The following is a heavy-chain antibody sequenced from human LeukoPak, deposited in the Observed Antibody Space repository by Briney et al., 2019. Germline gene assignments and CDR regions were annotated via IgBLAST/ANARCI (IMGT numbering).Heavy chain of an antibody. D-gene: IGHD3/OR15-3a*01. CDR3: ARDPQTYDFSDY. CDR1: GFTFSNYW. Sequence: GGSLRLSCAASGFTFSNYWMHWVRQAPGKGLVWVSRITTDGSSTSYADSVKGRFTISRDNAKNTLYLQMNSLSAEDTAVYYCARDPQTYDFSDYWGQGTLVTVSS. CDR2: ITTDGSST. V-gene: IGHV3-74*01. J-gene: IGHJ4*02.